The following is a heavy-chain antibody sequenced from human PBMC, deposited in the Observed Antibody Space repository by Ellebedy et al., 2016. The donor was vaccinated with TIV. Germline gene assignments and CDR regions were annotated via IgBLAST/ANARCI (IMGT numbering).Heavy chain of an antibody. V-gene: IGHV3-74*01. CDR3: ATDKEGGSGIDY. CDR2: INIDGSGT. Sequence: GESLKISCAASGFTFSNYWMHWVRQAQGKGLVWVSKINIDGSGTNYADSVKGRFSISRDKAKSTLYLQMNTLRAEDTAVYYCATDKEGGSGIDYWGQGTLVTVSS. J-gene: IGHJ4*02. CDR1: GFTFSNYW. D-gene: IGHD3-10*01.